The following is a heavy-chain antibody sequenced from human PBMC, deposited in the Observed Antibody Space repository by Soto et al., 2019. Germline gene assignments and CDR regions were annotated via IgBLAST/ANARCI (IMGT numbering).Heavy chain of an antibody. CDR1: GYTLTELS. D-gene: IGHD3-10*01. V-gene: IGHV1-24*01. CDR3: AICGGKSCYYDYYGMDG. J-gene: IGHJ6*02. CDR2: FDPEDGET. Sequence: ASVKVSCKVSGYTLTELSMHWVRQAPGKGLEWMGGFDPEDGETIYAQKFQGRVTMTEDTSTDTAYMELSSLRSEDTAGYYCAICGGKSCYYDYYGMDGWGQGTTVTVSS.